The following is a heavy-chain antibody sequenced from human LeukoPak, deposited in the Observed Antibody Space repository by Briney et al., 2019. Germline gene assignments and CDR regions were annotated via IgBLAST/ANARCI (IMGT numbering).Heavy chain of an antibody. CDR2: INWDSGNI. J-gene: IGHJ4*02. D-gene: IGHD3-3*01. V-gene: IGHV3-9*01. CDR1: GFTFDDYA. Sequence: PGGSLRLSCAASGFTFDDYAMHWVRQAPGKGLEWVSGINWDSGNIGYAGSVKGRFTISRDNAKNSLYLQMNSLRAEDTALYYCAKSPAPFWSGYYDYWGQGTLVTVSS. CDR3: AKSPAPFWSGYYDY.